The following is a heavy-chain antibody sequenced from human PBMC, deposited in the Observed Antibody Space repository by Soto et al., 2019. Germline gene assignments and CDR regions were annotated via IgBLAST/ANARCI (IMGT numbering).Heavy chain of an antibody. CDR3: AKPITTYSGDSRGRGALVDY. CDR1: GFTFSTYG. D-gene: IGHD3-22*01. J-gene: IGHJ4*02. Sequence: QVQLVESGGGVVQPGRSLRLSCAASGFTFSTYGMHWVRQPPGKGLEWVAVISSDGKSEHYADPVKGRFSIARDNSKNTLSLQMNSLRVEDTAVYYCAKPITTYSGDSRGRGALVDYWGQGTLVTGSS. V-gene: IGHV3-30*18. CDR2: ISSDGKSE.